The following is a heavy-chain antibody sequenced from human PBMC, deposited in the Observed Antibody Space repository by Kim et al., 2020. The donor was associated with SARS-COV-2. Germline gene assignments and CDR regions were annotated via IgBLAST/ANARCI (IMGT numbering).Heavy chain of an antibody. CDR1: GGSISSNY. Sequence: SETLSLTCTVSGGSISSNYWNWIRQPPGRGLEWIGFFSYSGTTSYNPSLKSRVTISVDTSKNLFSLELSAVTAADTAVYFCATEPTGYCSGDSCYTPYGMDVWGQGTTVTVSS. J-gene: IGHJ6*02. CDR3: ATEPTGYCSGDSCYTPYGMDV. D-gene: IGHD2-15*01. V-gene: IGHV4-59*01. CDR2: FSYSGTT.